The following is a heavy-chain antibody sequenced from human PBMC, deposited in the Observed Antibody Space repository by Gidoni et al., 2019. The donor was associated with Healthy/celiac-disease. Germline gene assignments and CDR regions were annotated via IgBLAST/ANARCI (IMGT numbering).Heavy chain of an antibody. J-gene: IGHJ4*02. D-gene: IGHD3-22*01. Sequence: DVQLVEPGGVVVQPGGSLRLSCAASGFTFADYTMHWVRQAPGKGLEWVSLISWDGGSTYYADSVKGRFTSSRDNSKNSLYLQMNSLRTEDTALYYCAVRGYDSSGSTYYFDYWGQGTLVTVSS. CDR2: ISWDGGST. CDR1: GFTFADYT. CDR3: AVRGYDSSGSTYYFDY. V-gene: IGHV3-43*01.